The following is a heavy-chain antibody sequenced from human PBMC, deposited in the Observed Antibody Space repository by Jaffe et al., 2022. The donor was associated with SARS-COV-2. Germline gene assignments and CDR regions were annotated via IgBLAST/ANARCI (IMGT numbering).Heavy chain of an antibody. D-gene: IGHD3-10*01. CDR1: GFTFSSYA. CDR2: ISGSGGST. J-gene: IGHJ6*02. Sequence: EVQLLESGGGLVQPGGSLRLSCAASGFTFSSYAMSWVRQAPGKGLEWVSAISGSGGSTYYADSVKGRFTISRDNSKNTLYLQMNSLRAEDTAVYYCAKDFSGNYYGSGSRAGDGMDVWGQGTTVTVSS. CDR3: AKDFSGNYYGSGSRAGDGMDV. V-gene: IGHV3-23*01.